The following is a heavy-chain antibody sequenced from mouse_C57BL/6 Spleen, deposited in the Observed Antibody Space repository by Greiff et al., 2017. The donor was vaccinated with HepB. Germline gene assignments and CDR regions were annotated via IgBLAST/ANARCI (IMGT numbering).Heavy chain of an antibody. D-gene: IGHD3-2*02. Sequence: QVQLQQSGPELVKPGASVKISCKASGYAFSSSWMNWVKQRPGKGLEWIGRIYPGDGDTNYNGKFKGKATLTADKSSSTAYMQLSSLTSEDSAVYFCARRRLVPWYFDVWGTGTTVTVSS. CDR1: GYAFSSSW. J-gene: IGHJ1*03. CDR2: IYPGDGDT. CDR3: ARRRLVPWYFDV. V-gene: IGHV1-82*01.